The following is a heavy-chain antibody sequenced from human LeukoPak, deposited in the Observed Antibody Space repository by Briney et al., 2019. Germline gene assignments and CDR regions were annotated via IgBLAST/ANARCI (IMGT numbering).Heavy chain of an antibody. Sequence: GASVKVSCKASGYTFTSCGISWVRQAPGQGLEWMGWISAYNGNTNYAQKLQGRVTTTPDTSTSTAYMQLRSLRSDETAVYYWASDSSGWYVYWGQGTLVTVSS. V-gene: IGHV1-18*04. D-gene: IGHD6-19*01. CDR1: GYTFTSCG. J-gene: IGHJ4*02. CDR3: ASDSSGWYVY. CDR2: ISAYNGNT.